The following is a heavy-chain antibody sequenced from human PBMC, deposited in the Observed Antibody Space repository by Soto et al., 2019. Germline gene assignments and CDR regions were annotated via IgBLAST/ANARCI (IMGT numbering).Heavy chain of an antibody. CDR1: GLTFSGFG. D-gene: IGHD1-20*01. Sequence: QEHLVESGGGVVQSGKSLTLSCVASGLTFSGFGIHWVRQAPGKGLEWVAVISYDATKKYYADAVKGRFTISRDDAKNTGSLEMNTLRIEDTGVYHCAKDLDAYNWNTGGWFDPWGQGTLVSVSS. CDR3: AKDLDAYNWNTGGWFDP. J-gene: IGHJ5*02. CDR2: ISYDATKK. V-gene: IGHV3-30*18.